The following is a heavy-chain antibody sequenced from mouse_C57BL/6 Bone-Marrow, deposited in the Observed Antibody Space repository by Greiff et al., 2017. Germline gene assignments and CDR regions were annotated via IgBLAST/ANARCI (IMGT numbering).Heavy chain of an antibody. CDR2: INPSTGGT. V-gene: IGHV1-42*01. D-gene: IGHD2-4*01. CDR3: ARIYYEYDGFAY. J-gene: IGHJ3*01. CDR1: GYSFTGYY. Sequence: EVQLQQSGPELVKPGASVKISCKASGYSFTGYYMNWVKQSPEKSLEWIGEINPSTGGTTYNQKFKAKATLTVDKSSSTAYMQLKSLTSEDSAVYYCARIYYEYDGFAYWGQGTLVTVSA.